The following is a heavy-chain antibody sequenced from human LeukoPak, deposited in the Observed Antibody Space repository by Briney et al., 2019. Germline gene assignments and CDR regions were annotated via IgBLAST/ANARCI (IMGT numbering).Heavy chain of an antibody. CDR2: INPNSGGT. CDR1: GYTFTDYY. D-gene: IGHD6-19*01. CDR3: ARVSVGGTGRVDY. J-gene: IGHJ4*02. V-gene: IGHV1-2*06. Sequence: ASVKVSCKSSGYTFTDYYMHWVRQAPGQGLEWMGRINPNSGGTNYAQKFQGRVTMTRDTSISTAYMELSRLRSDDTAVYYCARVSVGGTGRVDYWGQGTLVTVSS.